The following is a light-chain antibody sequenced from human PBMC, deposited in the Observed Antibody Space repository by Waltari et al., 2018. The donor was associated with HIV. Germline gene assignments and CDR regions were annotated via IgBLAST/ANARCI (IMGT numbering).Light chain of an antibody. Sequence: EIVLTQSPGTLSLSPGDRATLSCRASQNVRSSNLAGYQQKPGQAPRLLIYDTSNRVAGIPDRFGGSGSGTDFTLTISRLEPEDFAVYYCQQYGSSPLTFGGGTKVEIK. CDR2: DTS. V-gene: IGKV3-20*01. J-gene: IGKJ4*01. CDR3: QQYGSSPLT. CDR1: QNVRSSN.